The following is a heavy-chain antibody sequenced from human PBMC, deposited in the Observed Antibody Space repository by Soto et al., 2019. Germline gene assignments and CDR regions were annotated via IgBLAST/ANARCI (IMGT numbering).Heavy chain of an antibody. CDR3: ARDVAVAGTVDY. CDR2: ISGSGDRT. D-gene: IGHD6-19*01. V-gene: IGHV3-23*01. J-gene: IGHJ4*02. CDR1: GFTFCSYA. Sequence: PGGSLRLSCAASGFTFCSYAMSWVRQAPGKGLEWVSAISGSGDRTYYAESVKGRFTISRDNSKNTLYLQMNSLRAEDTAIYYCARDVAVAGTVDYWGQGTLLTVSS.